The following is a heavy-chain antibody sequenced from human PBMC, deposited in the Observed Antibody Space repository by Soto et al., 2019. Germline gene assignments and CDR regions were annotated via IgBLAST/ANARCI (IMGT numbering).Heavy chain of an antibody. Sequence: QVQLVESGGGVVQPERSLRLSCAASGFTFRNCGIHWVRQAPGKGLEWVAVMWFDGTGEYYADSVKGRFTISRDNSESTLYLQMSSLRAEDTAVYYCARDVIVPAELGYYYYGMDVWGLGTTVTVSS. CDR2: MWFDGTGE. CDR1: GFTFRNCG. V-gene: IGHV3-33*01. D-gene: IGHD7-27*01. J-gene: IGHJ6*02. CDR3: ARDVIVPAELGYYYYGMDV.